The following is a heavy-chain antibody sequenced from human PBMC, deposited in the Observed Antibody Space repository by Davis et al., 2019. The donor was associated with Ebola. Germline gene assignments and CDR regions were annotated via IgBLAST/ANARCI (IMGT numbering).Heavy chain of an antibody. CDR2: IYYSGST. CDR3: ARSLEAHLYYYYGMDV. J-gene: IGHJ6*02. CDR1: GGSISSSSYY. D-gene: IGHD1-1*01. Sequence: SETLSLTCTVSGGSISSSSYYWGWIRQPPGKVLEWIGSIYYSGSTYYNPSLKSRVTISVDTSKNQFSLKLSSVTAADTAVYYCARSLEAHLYYYYGMDVWGQGTTVTVSS. V-gene: IGHV4-39*01.